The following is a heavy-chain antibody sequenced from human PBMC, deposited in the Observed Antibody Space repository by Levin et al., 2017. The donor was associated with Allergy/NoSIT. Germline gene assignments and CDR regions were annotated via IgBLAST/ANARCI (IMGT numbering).Heavy chain of an antibody. CDR2: IPYDGNNK. CDR3: ARASSVGGTTFDY. D-gene: IGHD2-21*02. Sequence: GGSLRLSCAASGFTFSTYTLHWVRQAPGKGLEWLAVIPYDGNNKYYADSVKGRFTISRDNSKNTLYLQMNSLRPEDTAVYYCARASSVGGTTFDYWGQGTLVTVSS. J-gene: IGHJ4*02. V-gene: IGHV3-30-3*01. CDR1: GFTFSTYT.